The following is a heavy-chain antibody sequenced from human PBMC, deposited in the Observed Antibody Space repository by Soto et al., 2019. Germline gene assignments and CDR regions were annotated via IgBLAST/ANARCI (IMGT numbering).Heavy chain of an antibody. CDR3: ARDPICGWYFRTYRDAFDI. CDR2: IYYSGST. V-gene: IGHV4-31*03. D-gene: IGHD6-19*01. J-gene: IGHJ3*02. CDR1: GGSISSGGYY. Sequence: SETLSLTCTVSGGSISSGGYYWSWIRQHPGKGLEWIGYIYYSGSTYYNPSLKSRVTISVDTSKNQFSLKLSSVTAADTAVYYCARDPICGWYFRTYRDAFDIWGQGKMVTVSS.